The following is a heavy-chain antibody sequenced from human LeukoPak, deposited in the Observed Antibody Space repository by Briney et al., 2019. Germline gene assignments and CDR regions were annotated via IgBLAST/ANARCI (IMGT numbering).Heavy chain of an antibody. J-gene: IGHJ4*02. Sequence: GGSLRLSCAASGFTFSSYGMHWVRQAPGKGLGWVAVISYDGSNKYYADSVKGRFTISRDNSKNTLYLQMNSLRAEDTSVYYCAKGGRYFDWLLSDYWGQGTLVTVSS. CDR1: GFTFSSYG. CDR2: ISYDGSNK. V-gene: IGHV3-30*18. D-gene: IGHD3-9*01. CDR3: AKGGRYFDWLLSDY.